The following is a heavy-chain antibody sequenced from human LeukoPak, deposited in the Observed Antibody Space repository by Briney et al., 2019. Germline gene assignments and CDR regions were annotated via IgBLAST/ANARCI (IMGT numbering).Heavy chain of an antibody. CDR2: ISGSGSST. Sequence: PGGSLRLSCAASGFTFSSYAMSWVRQAPGKGLELVSAISGSGSSTYYADSVKGRFTISRDNSKNTLYLQMNSLRAEDTAVYSCAKFDPYSSGWYDYWGQGTLVTVSS. V-gene: IGHV3-23*01. CDR1: GFTFSSYA. D-gene: IGHD6-19*01. CDR3: AKFDPYSSGWYDY. J-gene: IGHJ4*02.